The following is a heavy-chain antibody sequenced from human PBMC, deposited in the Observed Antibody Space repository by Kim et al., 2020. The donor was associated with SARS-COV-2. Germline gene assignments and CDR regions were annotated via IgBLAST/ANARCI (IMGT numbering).Heavy chain of an antibody. CDR2: MSTTGGYI. CDR3: ARANRRDVYGGSGHLGFWYFDL. V-gene: IGHV3-21*01. CDR1: GFTFGTYG. Sequence: GGSLRLSCAASGFTFGTYGMNWVRQAPGKGLEWVSSMSTTGGYISYADSARGRFTISRDNTKNTMYLQMSSLRADDTAVYFCARANRRDVYGGSGHLGFWYFDLWGRDTLVSVSS. D-gene: IGHD3-22*01. J-gene: IGHJ2*01.